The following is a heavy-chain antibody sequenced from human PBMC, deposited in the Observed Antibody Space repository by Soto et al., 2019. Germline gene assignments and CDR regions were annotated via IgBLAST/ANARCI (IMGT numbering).Heavy chain of an antibody. J-gene: IGHJ6*02. Sequence: SETLSLTCTVSGGSISSGGYYWSWIRQHPGKGLEWIGYIYYSGSTYYNPSLKSRVTISVDTSKNQFSLRAEDTAVYYCAKDMIDFWSGSPYYYYGMDVWGQGTTVTVSS. CDR3: AKDMIDFWSGSPYYYYGMDV. CDR1: GGSISSGGYY. D-gene: IGHD3-3*01. CDR2: IYYSGST. V-gene: IGHV4-31*03.